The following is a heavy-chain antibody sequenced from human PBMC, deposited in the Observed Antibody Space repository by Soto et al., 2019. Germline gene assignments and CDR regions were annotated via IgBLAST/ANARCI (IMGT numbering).Heavy chain of an antibody. D-gene: IGHD2-15*01. CDR3: ARRDILQFDY. V-gene: IGHV3-53*04. J-gene: IGHJ4*02. Sequence: EVQLVESGGGLVQPGGSLRLSCAASGFTVSSNYMSWVRQAPGKGLEWVSVIYSGGSTYYADSVKGRFTISRHNSKNTLYLQMNSLIAEDTSVYYGARRDILQFDYWGPGTLVTVSP. CDR1: GFTVSSNY. CDR2: IYSGGST.